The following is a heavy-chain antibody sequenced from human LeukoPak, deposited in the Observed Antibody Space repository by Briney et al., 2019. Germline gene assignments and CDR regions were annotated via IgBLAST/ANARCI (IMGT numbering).Heavy chain of an antibody. CDR3: AKDQSSKGGSYYRHFDY. V-gene: IGHV3-23*01. D-gene: IGHD1-26*01. CDR2: ISGSGGST. J-gene: IGHJ4*02. CDR1: GFTFSSYE. Sequence: GGSLRLSCAASGFTFSSYEMNWVRQAPGKGLEWVSAISGSGGSTYYADSVKGRFTISRDNSKNTLYLQMNSLRAEDTAVYYCAKDQSSKGGSYYRHFDYWGQGTLVTVSS.